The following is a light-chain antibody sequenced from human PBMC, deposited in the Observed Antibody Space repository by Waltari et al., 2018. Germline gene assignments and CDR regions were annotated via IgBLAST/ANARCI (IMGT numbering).Light chain of an antibody. V-gene: IGLV8-61*01. CDR3: VLYMGSGIWV. CDR2: KIN. J-gene: IGLJ3*02. Sequence: QTVVTQEPSLSVSPGGTVTLTCALTSGSVSRTSYASWYQQTPGQAPRTLVYKINTRSSGVPARFSGSMLGNKAALTITGAQAEDESDYYCVLYMGSGIWVFGGGTKLTVL. CDR1: SGSVSRTSY.